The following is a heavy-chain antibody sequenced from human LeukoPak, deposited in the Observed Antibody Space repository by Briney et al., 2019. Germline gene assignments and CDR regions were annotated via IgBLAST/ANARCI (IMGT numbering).Heavy chain of an antibody. CDR2: INTYNYNT. V-gene: IGHV1-18*04. J-gene: IGHJ4*02. CDR1: GYTFTNYG. Sequence: ASVKVSCKASGYTFTNYGSSWVRQPPGQGLEWMGWINTYNYNTNYAQKLQGRVAMTTDTSSSTAYMELRSQRSDDTAVYYCARQRIEVPTALVDYWGQGTLVTVSS. D-gene: IGHD2-2*01. CDR3: ARQRIEVPTALVDY.